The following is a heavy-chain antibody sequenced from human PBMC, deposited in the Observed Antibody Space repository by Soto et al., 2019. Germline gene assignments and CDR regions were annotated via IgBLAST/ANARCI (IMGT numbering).Heavy chain of an antibody. CDR1: GGSISSGGYY. D-gene: IGHD3-22*01. J-gene: IGHJ3*02. CDR2: IYYSGST. CDR3: ASDGYYDSSGYYVLGAFDI. V-gene: IGHV4-31*03. Sequence: QVQLQESGPGLVKPSQTLSLTCTVSGGSISSGGYYWSWIRQHPGKGLEWIGYIYYSGSTYYNPTLKRRVTKSGDTSKNQFSLKLSSVTAADTAVYYCASDGYYDSSGYYVLGAFDIWGQGTMVTVSS.